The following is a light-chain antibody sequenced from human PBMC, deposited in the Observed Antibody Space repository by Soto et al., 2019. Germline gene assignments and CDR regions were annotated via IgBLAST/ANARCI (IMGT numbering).Light chain of an antibody. J-gene: IGLJ1*01. CDR1: SSDVGGYNY. CDR2: EVS. V-gene: IGLV2-8*01. Sequence: SVLPKPPSASGSFGQSVTISCTGTSSDVGGYNYVSWYQQHPGKAPKLMIYEVSERPSGVPDRFSGSKSGNMASLTVSGLQADDEADYYCSSYSGTNYHYVFGTGTKVTVL. CDR3: SSYSGTNYHYV.